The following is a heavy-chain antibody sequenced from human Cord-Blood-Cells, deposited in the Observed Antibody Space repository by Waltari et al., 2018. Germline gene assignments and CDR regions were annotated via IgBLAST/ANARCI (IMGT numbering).Heavy chain of an antibody. CDR3: ANYYGSWSYDAFDI. D-gene: IGHD3-10*01. CDR1: GLTFSSYA. Sequence: EVQLLESGGGLVQPGGSLRPSCAATGLTFSSYAMSWVRQAPGKGLDWVSAIRGSGGSTYYADSVKVRVTISRDNSKNTLYLQMNSLRAEDTAVYYCANYYGSWSYDAFDIWGQGTMVTVSS. CDR2: IRGSGGST. V-gene: IGHV3-23*01. J-gene: IGHJ3*02.